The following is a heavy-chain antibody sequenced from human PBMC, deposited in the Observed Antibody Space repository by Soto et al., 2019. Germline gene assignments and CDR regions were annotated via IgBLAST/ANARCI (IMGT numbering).Heavy chain of an antibody. Sequence: GGSLRLSCAASGFTVSYNYITWVRQPPGKGLEWVSVIFGAGSTNYADSVKGRFTISRDNSKNTVYLQMNSLRADDTALYYCAISTRVLGYCSGGTCYDHWGQGTLVTVSS. D-gene: IGHD2-15*01. J-gene: IGHJ5*02. CDR3: AISTRVLGYCSGGTCYDH. CDR1: GFTVSYNY. CDR2: IFGAGST. V-gene: IGHV3-53*01.